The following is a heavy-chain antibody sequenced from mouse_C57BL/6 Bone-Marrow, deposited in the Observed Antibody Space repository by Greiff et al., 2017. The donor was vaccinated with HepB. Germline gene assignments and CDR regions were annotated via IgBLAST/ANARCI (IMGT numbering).Heavy chain of an antibody. Sequence: EVKLVESGGGLVQPKGSLKLSCAASGFSFNTYAMNWVRQAPGKGLEWVARIRSKSNNYATYYADSVKDRFTISRDDSESMLYLQMNNLKTEDTAMYYCVRSTVVAYYFDYWGQGTTLTVSS. J-gene: IGHJ2*01. D-gene: IGHD1-1*01. V-gene: IGHV10-1*01. CDR3: VRSTVVAYYFDY. CDR1: GFSFNTYA. CDR2: IRSKSNNYAT.